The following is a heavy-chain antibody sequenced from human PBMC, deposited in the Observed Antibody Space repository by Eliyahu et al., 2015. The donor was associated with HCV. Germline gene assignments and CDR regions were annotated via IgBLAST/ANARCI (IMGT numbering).Heavy chain of an antibody. CDR1: SESLGSYY. D-gene: IGHD3-10*01. CDR2: VKQDGST. J-gene: IGHJ4*02. Sequence: QVQLQQWGAGLLKPSETLSLTCTVYSESLGSYYWNWIRQPPGKGLEWIGEVKQDGSTNYNPSLKSRVTISQDTSMNQFSLELRSVTAADTAVYYCARGQSGSVAALWGQGTLVTVSS. CDR3: ARGQSGSVAAL. V-gene: IGHV4-34*01.